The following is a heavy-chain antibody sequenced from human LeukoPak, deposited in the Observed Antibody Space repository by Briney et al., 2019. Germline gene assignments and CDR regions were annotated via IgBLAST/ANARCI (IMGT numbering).Heavy chain of an antibody. CDR1: GFTFSSYE. D-gene: IGHD3-10*01. CDR3: AKEEYYYGSGSRRYYFDY. J-gene: IGHJ4*02. CDR2: ISGSGGST. Sequence: GGSLRLSCAASGFTFSSYEMNWVRQAPGKGLEWVSAISGSGGSTYYADSVKGRLTISRDNSKNTLYLQMNSLRAEDTAVYYCAKEEYYYGSGSRRYYFDYWGQGTLVTVSS. V-gene: IGHV3-23*01.